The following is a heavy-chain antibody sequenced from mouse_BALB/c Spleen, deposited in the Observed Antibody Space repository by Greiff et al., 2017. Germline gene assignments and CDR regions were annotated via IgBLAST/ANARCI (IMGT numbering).Heavy chain of an antibody. CDR1: GFTFSSFG. CDR2: ISSGSSTI. V-gene: IGHV5-17*02. J-gene: IGHJ3*01. CDR3: ARCYYGSPAWFAY. D-gene: IGHD1-1*01. Sequence: EVQLVESGGGLVQPGGSRKLSCAASGFTFSSFGMHWVRQAPEKGLEWVAYISSGSSTIYYADTVKGRFTISRDNPKNTLFLQMTSLRSEDTAMYYCARCYYGSPAWFAYWGQGTLVTVSA.